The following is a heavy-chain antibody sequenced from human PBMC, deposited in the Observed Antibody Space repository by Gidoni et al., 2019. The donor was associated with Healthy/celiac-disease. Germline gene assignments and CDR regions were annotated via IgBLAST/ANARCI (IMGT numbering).Heavy chain of an antibody. CDR3: AREAHIVVVTATRDAFDI. Sequence: QVQLVESGGGLVKPGGSLRLSCAASGFTFSDYYMSWIRQAPGKGLEWVSYISSSSSYTNYADSVKGRFTISRDNAKNSLYLQMNSLRAEDTAVYYCAREAHIVVVTATRDAFDIWGQGTMVTVSS. CDR1: GFTFSDYY. J-gene: IGHJ3*02. D-gene: IGHD2-21*02. V-gene: IGHV3-11*06. CDR2: ISSSSSYT.